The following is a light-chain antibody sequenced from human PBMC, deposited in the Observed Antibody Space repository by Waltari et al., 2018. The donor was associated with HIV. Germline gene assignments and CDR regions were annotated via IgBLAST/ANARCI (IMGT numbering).Light chain of an antibody. Sequence: QSALTQPASMSGSLGQSITISCTGTSSDVGNSNYVSWYQQHPGKAPKLIIYEVTNRPSEVSDRFSGSKSGNTASLTISGLQAEDEADYYCSSYSSTDTLIFGGGTKLTVL. CDR2: EVT. V-gene: IGLV2-14*01. CDR1: SSDVGNSNY. CDR3: SSYSSTDTLI. J-gene: IGLJ2*01.